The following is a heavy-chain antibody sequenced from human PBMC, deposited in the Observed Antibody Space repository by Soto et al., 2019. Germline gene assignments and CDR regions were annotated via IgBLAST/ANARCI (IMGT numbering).Heavy chain of an antibody. J-gene: IGHJ4*02. V-gene: IGHV1-69*02. CDR3: ARQEYSYGSVTVFDY. CDR1: GGTFSSYT. CDR2: IIPSLGIA. Sequence: QVQLVQSGAEVKKPGSSVKVSCKASGGTFSSYTISWVRQAPGQGLEWMGRIIPSLGIANYAQKFQDRVAIGADKYTSTADMEVSSLRSEDAAGYYCARQEYSYGSVTVFDYWGQGAPVTVSS. D-gene: IGHD3-10*01.